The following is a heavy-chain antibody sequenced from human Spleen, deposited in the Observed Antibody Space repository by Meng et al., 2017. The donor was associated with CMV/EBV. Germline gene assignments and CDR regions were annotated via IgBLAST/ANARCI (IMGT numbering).Heavy chain of an antibody. J-gene: IGHJ4*02. D-gene: IGHD3-3*01. CDR3: ARDLGGVDPRYLDF. V-gene: IGHV3-30*03. CDR1: GFTFITYG. CDR2: ISHDGTNE. Sequence: GESLKISCAASGFTFITYGMHWVRQAPGKGLEWLTFISHDGTNEYYTDSVKGRFTISRDNSKNTLFLQMNSLKTEDTAVYFCARDLGGVDPRYLDFWGQGTLVTVSS.